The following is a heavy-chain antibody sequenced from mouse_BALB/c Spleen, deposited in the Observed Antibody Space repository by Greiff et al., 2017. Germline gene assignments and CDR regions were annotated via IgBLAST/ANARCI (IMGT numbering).Heavy chain of an antibody. J-gene: IGHJ2*01. CDR1: GFTFSSFG. D-gene: IGHD1-1*01. V-gene: IGHV5-17*02. CDR2: ISSGSSTI. CDR3: ARGDYGSPFDY. Sequence: EVKLMESGGGLVQPGGSRKLSCAASGFTFSSFGMHWVRQAPEKGLEWVAYISSGSSTIYYADTVKGRFTISRDNPKNTLFLQMTSLRSEDTAMYYCARGDYGSPFDYWGQGTTLTVSS.